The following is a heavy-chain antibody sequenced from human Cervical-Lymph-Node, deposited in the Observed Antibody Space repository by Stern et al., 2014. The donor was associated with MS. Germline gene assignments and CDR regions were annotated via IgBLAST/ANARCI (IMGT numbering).Heavy chain of an antibody. V-gene: IGHV4-59*01. J-gene: IGHJ6*02. CDR2: IFHTGST. D-gene: IGHD6-19*01. CDR1: GGASSSYS. Sequence: QVQLQESGPRLVKSSETLSLTCFVSGGASSSYSWTWIRQPPGKGLEWIGPIFHTGSTNYNPSLKSRVSISVDTSRNRFSLRLTSVTAADTAVYYCAKVKADSSGWFHYGMDVWGQGTAVTVSS. CDR3: AKVKADSSGWFHYGMDV.